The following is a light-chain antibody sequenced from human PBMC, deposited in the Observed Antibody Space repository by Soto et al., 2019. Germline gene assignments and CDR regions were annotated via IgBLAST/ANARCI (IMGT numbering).Light chain of an antibody. V-gene: IGKV1-39*01. CDR1: KSISNR. Sequence: DIQMTQSPSSLSAYVGDRVTITCRASKSISNRVNWYQQQPGKAPKLIIYTASNLQSGVPSRFSGSRSRTDFTLTITSLHPEDFASYYCQQRYTKRITLGPGTKVDTK. CDR3: QQRYTKRIT. CDR2: TAS. J-gene: IGKJ3*01.